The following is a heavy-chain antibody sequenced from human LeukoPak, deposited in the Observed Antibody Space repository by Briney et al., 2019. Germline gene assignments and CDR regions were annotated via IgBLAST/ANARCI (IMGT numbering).Heavy chain of an antibody. CDR1: GGSIRNYF. CDR3: ARAVNHGGSVTYGNKYYIDS. D-gene: IGHD2/OR15-2a*01. V-gene: IGHV4-4*09. CDR2: FYFLGNT. J-gene: IGHJ4*02. Sequence: SETLSLTCSISGGSIRNYFWSWIRQSPGKGLEYIWYFYFLGNTYDNPSLQSRVTISGDPSKNQFSLRLTSVTAADTAVYYCARAVNHGGSVTYGNKYYIDSWGQGTLVTVSS.